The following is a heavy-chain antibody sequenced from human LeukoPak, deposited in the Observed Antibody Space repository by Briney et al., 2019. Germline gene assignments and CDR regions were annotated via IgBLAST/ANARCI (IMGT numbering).Heavy chain of an antibody. D-gene: IGHD3-10*01. V-gene: IGHV3-21*01. CDR3: ARASSIDS. CDR2: IRSSGLYT. J-gene: IGHJ5*01. Sequence: GGSLRLSCAASGFTFSDYTMHWVRQAPGKGLEWVSCIRSSGLYTYYADSVKGRFTISRDNARNSLYLQMNSLTTEDSAVYYCARASSIDSWGQGTLVSVCS. CDR1: GFTFSDYT.